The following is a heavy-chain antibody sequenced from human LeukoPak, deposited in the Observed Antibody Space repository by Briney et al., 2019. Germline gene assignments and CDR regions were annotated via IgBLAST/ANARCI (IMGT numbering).Heavy chain of an antibody. V-gene: IGHV4-34*01. CDR1: GGSFSGYY. Sequence: SETLSLTCAVYGGSFSGYYWSWIRQPPGKGLEWIGEINHSGSTNYNPSLKSRVTISVDTSKNQFSLKLSSVTAADTAVYYCASSDCPPHFQHWGQGTLVTVSS. CDR2: INHSGST. D-gene: IGHD2-21*02. J-gene: IGHJ1*01. CDR3: ASSDCPPHFQH.